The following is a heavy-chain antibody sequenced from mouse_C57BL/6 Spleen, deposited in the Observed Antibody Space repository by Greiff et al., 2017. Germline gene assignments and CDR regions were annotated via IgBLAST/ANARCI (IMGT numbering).Heavy chain of an antibody. Sequence: QVQLQQPGAELVKPGASVKLSCKASGYTFTSSWMQWVKQRPGQGLEWIGEIDPSDSYTNYNQKFKGKATLTVDTSSSAAYMQLSSLTSEDSAVYYCARRGSVYAMDYWGQGTSVTVSS. CDR1: GYTFTSSW. CDR3: ARRGSVYAMDY. J-gene: IGHJ4*01. CDR2: IDPSDSYT. V-gene: IGHV1-50*01.